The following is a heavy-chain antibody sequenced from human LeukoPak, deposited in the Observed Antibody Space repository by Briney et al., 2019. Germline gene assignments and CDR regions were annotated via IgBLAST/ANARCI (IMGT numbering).Heavy chain of an antibody. V-gene: IGHV4-59*01. CDR3: ARVPCSSTSCYLYYYYMDV. CDR1: GGSIRSYY. D-gene: IGHD2-2*01. J-gene: IGHJ6*03. Sequence: SETLSLTCTVSGGSIRSYYWSWIRQPPGKGLEWIWYIYYSGSTNYNPFLKSRVTISVDTSKNQFSLKLSSVTAADTAVYYCARVPCSSTSCYLYYYYMDVWGKGTTVTVSS. CDR2: IYYSGST.